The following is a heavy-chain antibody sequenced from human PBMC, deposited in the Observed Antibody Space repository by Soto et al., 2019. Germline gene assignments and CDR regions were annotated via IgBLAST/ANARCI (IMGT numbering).Heavy chain of an antibody. D-gene: IGHD3-10*01. V-gene: IGHV3-30*18. Sequence: QVQLVESGGGVVQPGRSLRLSCAASGFTFSSYGMYWVRQAPGKGLEWVSAISYDGSNKHYADSVRGRFTVSRDNSKNKLYLQMSSLRADDTAVYYCAKRGSGPYSVDYWGQGALVTVSS. CDR3: AKRGSGPYSVDY. J-gene: IGHJ4*02. CDR1: GFTFSSYG. CDR2: ISYDGSNK.